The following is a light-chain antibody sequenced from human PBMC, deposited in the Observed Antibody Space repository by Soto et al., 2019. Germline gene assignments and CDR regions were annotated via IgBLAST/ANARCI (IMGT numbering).Light chain of an antibody. CDR2: GTS. Sequence: EIVLTQSPDTLSLSPGERATVSCRASQSVSRSNLAWYQHKPGQSPRLLIYGTSNRATGIPDRFTGSGSGTYLTLTSSSLEPEDFAVYYCEQYGSSPPSITFGQGTRLE. CDR3: EQYGSSPPSIT. J-gene: IGKJ5*01. V-gene: IGKV3-20*01. CDR1: QSVSRSN.